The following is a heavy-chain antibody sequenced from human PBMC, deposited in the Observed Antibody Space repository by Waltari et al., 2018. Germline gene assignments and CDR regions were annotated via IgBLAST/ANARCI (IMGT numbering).Heavy chain of an antibody. J-gene: IGHJ4*02. CDR3: ARGNRFGELLNYFDY. V-gene: IGHV4-31*03. CDR2: IYYSGST. CDR1: GGSISSGGYY. D-gene: IGHD3-10*01. Sequence: QVQLQESGPGLVKPSRTLSLTCTVSGGSISSGGYYWSWIRQHPGKGLEWIGYIYYSGSTYYNPSLKSRGTVSVDTSKNQFSLKLSSVTAADTAVYYCARGNRFGELLNYFDYWGQGTLVTVSS.